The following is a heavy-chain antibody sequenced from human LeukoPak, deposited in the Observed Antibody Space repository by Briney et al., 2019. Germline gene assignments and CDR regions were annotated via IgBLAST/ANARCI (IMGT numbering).Heavy chain of an antibody. Sequence: SETLSLTCAVSGGSISSGGYSWSWIRQPPGKGLEWIGYIYHSGSTYYNPSLKSRVTISVDTSKNQFSLKLSSVTAADTAVYYCARDYGKQLVPSFGYWGQGTLVTVSS. CDR3: ARDYGKQLVPSFGY. CDR1: GGSISSGGYS. CDR2: IYHSGST. J-gene: IGHJ4*02. D-gene: IGHD6-6*01. V-gene: IGHV4-30-2*01.